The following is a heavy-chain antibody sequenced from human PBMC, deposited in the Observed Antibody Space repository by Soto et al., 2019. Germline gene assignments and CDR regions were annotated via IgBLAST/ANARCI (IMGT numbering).Heavy chain of an antibody. CDR1: GDSINSYY. J-gene: IGHJ4*02. Sequence: SSETLSLTCTVSGDSINSYYWSWIRQPPGKELEFIAYVFYSGSDNYNPSLKSRVTTSIDTSRNQFSLNLRSVTAADTAVYYCARGRGYGYGIDYWGQGTLVTVSS. CDR2: VFYSGSD. D-gene: IGHD5-18*01. CDR3: ARGRGYGYGIDY. V-gene: IGHV4-59*01.